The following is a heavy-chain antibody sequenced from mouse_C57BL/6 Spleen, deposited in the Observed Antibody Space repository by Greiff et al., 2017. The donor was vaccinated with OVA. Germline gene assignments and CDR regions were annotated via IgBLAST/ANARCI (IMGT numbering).Heavy chain of an antibody. D-gene: IGHD6-2*01. CDR1: GYSITSGYY. Sequence: VQLQQSGPGLVKPSQSLSLTCSVTGYSITSGYYWNWIRQFPGNKLEWMGYISYDGSNNYNPSLKNRISITRDTSKNQFFLKLNSVTTEDTATYYCARDLLGDFDYWGQGTTLTVSS. CDR2: ISYDGSN. J-gene: IGHJ2*01. CDR3: ARDLLGDFDY. V-gene: IGHV3-6*01.